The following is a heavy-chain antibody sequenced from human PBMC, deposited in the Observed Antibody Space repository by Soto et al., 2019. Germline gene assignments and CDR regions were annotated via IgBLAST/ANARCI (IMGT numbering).Heavy chain of an antibody. V-gene: IGHV1-18*01. J-gene: IGHJ6*02. D-gene: IGHD2-2*01. CDR1: GYTFTSYG. CDR2: ISAYNGNT. Sequence: QVQLVQSGAEVKKPGASVKVSCKASGYTFTSYGISWVRQAPAQGLEWMGWISAYNGNTNYAQKLQGRVTMTTDTSTSTAYGELRSLRSDDTAVYYCARYDIVVVQYYYYYGMDVWGQGTTVTVSS. CDR3: ARYDIVVVQYYYYYGMDV.